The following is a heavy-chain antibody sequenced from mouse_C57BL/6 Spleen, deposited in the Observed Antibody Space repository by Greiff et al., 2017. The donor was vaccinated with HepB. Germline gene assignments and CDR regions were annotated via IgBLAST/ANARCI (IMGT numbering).Heavy chain of an antibody. CDR2: ISYDGSN. J-gene: IGHJ1*03. D-gene: IGHD1-2*01. CDR3: ARRTTAPWYFDV. CDR1: GYSITSGYY. V-gene: IGHV3-6*01. Sequence: EVQLQQSGPGLVKPSQSLSLTCSVTGYSITSGYYWNWIRQFPGNKLEWMGYISYDGSNNYNPSLKNRISITRDTSKNQFFLKLNSVTTEDTATYYCARRTTAPWYFDVWGTGTTVTVSS.